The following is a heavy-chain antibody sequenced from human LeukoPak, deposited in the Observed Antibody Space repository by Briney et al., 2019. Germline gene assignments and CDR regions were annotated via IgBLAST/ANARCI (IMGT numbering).Heavy chain of an antibody. CDR3: ARGYGDHPDY. D-gene: IGHD4-17*01. V-gene: IGHV1-69*06. J-gene: IGHJ4*02. CDR2: IIPIFGTA. CDR1: GGTFSSYA. Sequence: ASVKVSCKASGGTFSSYAISWVRQAPGQGLEWMRRIIPIFGTANYAQKFQGRVTITADKSMSTAYMELSSLRSEDTAVYYCARGYGDHPDYWGQGTLVTVSS.